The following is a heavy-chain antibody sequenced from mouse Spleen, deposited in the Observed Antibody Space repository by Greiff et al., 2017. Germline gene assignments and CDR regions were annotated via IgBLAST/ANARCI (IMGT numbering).Heavy chain of an antibody. Sequence: VQLQQSGAELVKPGASVTMSCKASGYTFTTYPIEWVKQNHGKSLEWIGTFHPYNDDTKYNEKFKGKATLTVEKSSSTVYLELSRITSDDSAVYYCARGDYGYAMDYWGQGTSVTVSS. CDR2: FHPYNDDT. V-gene: IGHV1-47*01. D-gene: IGHD2-13*01. CDR3: ARGDYGYAMDY. CDR1: GYTFTTYP. J-gene: IGHJ4*01.